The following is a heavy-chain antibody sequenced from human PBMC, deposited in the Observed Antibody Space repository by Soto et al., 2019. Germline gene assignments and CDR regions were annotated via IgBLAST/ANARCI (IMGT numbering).Heavy chain of an antibody. D-gene: IGHD6-6*01. CDR1: GYSFTSYW. V-gene: IGHV5-51*01. CDR3: ARTSIAARRLNWFDP. Sequence: PGESLKISCKGSGYSFTSYWIGWVRQMPGKGLEWMGIIYPGDSGTRYSPSFQGQVTISADKSISTAYLQWSSLKASGTAMYYCARTSIAARRLNWFDPWGQGTLVTVSS. CDR2: IYPGDSGT. J-gene: IGHJ5*02.